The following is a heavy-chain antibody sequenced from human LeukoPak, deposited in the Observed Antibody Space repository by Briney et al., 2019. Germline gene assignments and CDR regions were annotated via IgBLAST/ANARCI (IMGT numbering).Heavy chain of an antibody. J-gene: IGHJ4*02. Sequence: SETLSLTCAVSGYSIYSGYHWGWIRQPPGKGLEWIGSIHHSGSTYYNPSLKSRVTISVDTSKNQFSLRLSSVTAADTAVYYCARVAEGRIAAAGTWGYWGQGTLVTVSA. V-gene: IGHV4-38-2*01. D-gene: IGHD6-13*01. CDR2: IHHSGST. CDR3: ARVAEGRIAAAGTWGY. CDR1: GYSIYSGYH.